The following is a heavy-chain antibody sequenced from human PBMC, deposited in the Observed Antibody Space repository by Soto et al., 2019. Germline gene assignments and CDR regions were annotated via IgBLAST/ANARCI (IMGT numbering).Heavy chain of an antibody. CDR1: GYTFTGYY. V-gene: IGHV1-2*04. CDR3: ARGYSSSWYDGSCYYYGMDV. Sequence: ASVKVSCKASGYTFTGYYMHWVRQAPGQGLEWMGWINPNSGGTDYAQKFQGWVTMTRDTSISTAYMELSRLRSDDTAVYYCARGYSSSWYDGSCYYYGMDVWGQGTTVTVSS. J-gene: IGHJ6*02. CDR2: INPNSGGT. D-gene: IGHD6-13*01.